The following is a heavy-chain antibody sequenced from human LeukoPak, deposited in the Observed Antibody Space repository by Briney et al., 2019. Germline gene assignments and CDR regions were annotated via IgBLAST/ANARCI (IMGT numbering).Heavy chain of an antibody. CDR3: ARGRSYYDIYFDY. V-gene: IGHV3-11*04. J-gene: IGHJ4*02. CDR2: ISSSGSTI. D-gene: IGHD1-26*01. CDR1: GFTFSDYY. Sequence: GGSLRRCCAASGFTFSDYYMIWIRQAPGQGLDWVSYISSSGSTIYYADSVKGRFTISRDNAKNSLYLQMNSLRAEDTAVYYCARGRSYYDIYFDYWGQGTLVTVSS.